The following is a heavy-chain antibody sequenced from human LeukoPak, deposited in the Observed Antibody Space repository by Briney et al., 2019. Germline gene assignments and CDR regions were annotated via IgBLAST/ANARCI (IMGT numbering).Heavy chain of an antibody. CDR3: AKGSRRYGSGFDY. J-gene: IGHJ4*02. V-gene: IGHV3-23*01. CDR2: ICGSGGST. CDR1: GFTFSSYA. D-gene: IGHD3-10*01. Sequence: QPGGSVSLYCAASGFTFSSYAMSWVRQAPGQGLEWVSAICGSGGSTYYADSVKGRFTISRGNSKNTLYLQMNSLKAEDTAVYYCAKGSRRYGSGFDYWGQGTVVTVSS.